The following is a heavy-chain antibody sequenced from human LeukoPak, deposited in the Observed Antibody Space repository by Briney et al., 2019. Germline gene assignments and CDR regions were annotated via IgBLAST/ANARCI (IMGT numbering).Heavy chain of an antibody. D-gene: IGHD1-26*01. Sequence: ASVKVSCKASGGTFSSYAISWVRQAPGQGLEWMGWINPNSGGTNYAQKFQGRVTMTRDTSISTAYMELSRLRSDDTAVYYCARGVGATSDAFDIWGQGTMVTVSS. CDR2: INPNSGGT. V-gene: IGHV1-2*02. J-gene: IGHJ3*02. CDR3: ARGVGATSDAFDI. CDR1: GGTFSSYA.